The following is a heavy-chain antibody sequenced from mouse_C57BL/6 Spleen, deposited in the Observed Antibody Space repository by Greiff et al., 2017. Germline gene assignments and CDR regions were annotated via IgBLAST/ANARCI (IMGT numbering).Heavy chain of an antibody. CDR3: AREKDGNYTFSY. J-gene: IGHJ3*01. Sequence: VQLQQPGAELVRPGSSVKLSCKASGYTFTSYWMHWVKQRPIQGLEWIGNIDPSDSETHYNQTFKDKATLTVDNSSSTAYMQRSSLTSEDSAVYFCAREKDGNYTFSYWGQGTLVTVSA. CDR1: GYTFTSYW. CDR2: IDPSDSET. V-gene: IGHV1-52*01. D-gene: IGHD2-1*01.